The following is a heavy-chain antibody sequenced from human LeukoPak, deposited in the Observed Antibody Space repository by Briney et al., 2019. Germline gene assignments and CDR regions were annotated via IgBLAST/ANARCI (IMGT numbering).Heavy chain of an antibody. CDR1: GGPITTYY. Sequence: SETLSLTCTASGGPITTYYWSWIRQPPGKGLEWIGYISYTGSTNYNPSLKSRVTISVDKSKNQFSLKLSSVTAADTAVYYCARLENGEMAFDYWGQGTLVTVSS. CDR2: ISYTGST. D-gene: IGHD5-24*01. CDR3: ARLENGEMAFDY. J-gene: IGHJ4*02. V-gene: IGHV4-59*12.